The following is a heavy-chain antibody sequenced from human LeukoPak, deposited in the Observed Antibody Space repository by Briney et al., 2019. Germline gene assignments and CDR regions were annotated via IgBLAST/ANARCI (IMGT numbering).Heavy chain of an antibody. V-gene: IGHV3-7*01. D-gene: IGHD6-13*01. CDR2: IKQDGSEK. CDR3: AKAPRGGIGYSSSWYFDY. Sequence: GGSLRLSCAASGFTFSSYWMSWVRQAPGKGLEWVANIKQDGSEKYYVDSVKGRFTISRDNSKNTLYLQMNSLRAEDTAVYYCAKAPRGGIGYSSSWYFDYWGQGTLVTVSS. J-gene: IGHJ4*02. CDR1: GFTFSSYW.